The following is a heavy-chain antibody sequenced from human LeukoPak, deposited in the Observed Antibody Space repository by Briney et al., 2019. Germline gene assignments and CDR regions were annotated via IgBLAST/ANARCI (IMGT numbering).Heavy chain of an antibody. CDR3: QGNIPAFDI. V-gene: IGHV4-39*01. J-gene: IGHJ3*02. D-gene: IGHD2/OR15-2a*01. CDR1: GGSISSSSYY. Sequence: SETLSLTCTVSGGSISSSSYYWGWIRQPPGKGLEWIGSIYYSGSTYYNPSIKSRVTISVDTSKNQFSLKLSSVTAADTAVYYCQGNIPAFDIWGQGTMVTVSS. CDR2: IYYSGST.